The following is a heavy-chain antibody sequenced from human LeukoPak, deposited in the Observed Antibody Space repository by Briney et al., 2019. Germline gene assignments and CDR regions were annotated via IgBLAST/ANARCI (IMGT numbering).Heavy chain of an antibody. D-gene: IGHD3-10*01. J-gene: IGHJ3*01. CDR3: ARYGSGAYALDV. Sequence: SETLSLTCTVSGGSISTYYWSWIRQPPGKGLEWIAHIHYSGAIKYNPSLKSRVSMSVDTSKNQFSLRLSSVTAADTAVYYCARYGSGAYALDVWGHGTMVTVSS. CDR1: GGSISTYY. V-gene: IGHV4-59*08. CDR2: IHYSGAI.